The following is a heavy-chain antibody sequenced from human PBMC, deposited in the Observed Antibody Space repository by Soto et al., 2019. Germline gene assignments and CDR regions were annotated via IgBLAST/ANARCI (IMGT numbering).Heavy chain of an antibody. Sequence: VGSLRLSCAASGFTFSSYAMSWVRQAPGKGLEWVSAISGSGGSTYYADSVKGRFTISRDNSKNTLYLQMNSLRAEDTAVYYCAKDQQKNRAFDIWGQGTTVTVSS. J-gene: IGHJ3*02. CDR3: AKDQQKNRAFDI. CDR1: GFTFSSYA. CDR2: ISGSGGST. V-gene: IGHV3-23*01.